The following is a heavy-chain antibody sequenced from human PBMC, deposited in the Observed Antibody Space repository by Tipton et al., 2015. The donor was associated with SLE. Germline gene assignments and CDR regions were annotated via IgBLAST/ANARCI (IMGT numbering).Heavy chain of an antibody. CDR3: AREGNCSGGSCLIVFDA. D-gene: IGHD2-15*01. CDR2: IYTSGST. Sequence: TLSLTCTVSGGSISSGSYYWSWIRQPAGKGLEWIGRIYTSGSTNYNPSLKSRVTISVDTTKNQFSLKLSSVTAADTAVYYCAREGNCSGGSCLIVFDAWGQGTLVAVSP. CDR1: GGSISSGSYY. V-gene: IGHV4-61*02. J-gene: IGHJ5*02.